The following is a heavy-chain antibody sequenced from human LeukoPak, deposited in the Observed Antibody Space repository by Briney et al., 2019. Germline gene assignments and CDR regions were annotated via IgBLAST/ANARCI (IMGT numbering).Heavy chain of an antibody. CDR3: ARDGDGYTPPSFDY. D-gene: IGHD5-24*01. J-gene: IGHJ4*02. CDR1: GFTVSSNY. CDR2: IYSGGST. V-gene: IGHV3-66*02. Sequence: GGSLRLSCAASGFTVSSNYMSWVRQAPGKGLEWVSVIYSGGSTYYADSVKGRFTISRDNSKNTLHLQMNSLRAEDTAVYYCARDGDGYTPPSFDYWGQGTLVTSPQ.